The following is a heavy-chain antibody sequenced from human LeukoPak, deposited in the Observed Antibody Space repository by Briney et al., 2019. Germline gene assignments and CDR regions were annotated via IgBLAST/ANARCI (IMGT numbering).Heavy chain of an antibody. D-gene: IGHD7-27*01. Sequence: GASVKVSCKASGYTFTSYAMHWVRQAPGQGLELMGWINTNTGNPTYAQGFTGRFAFSLDTSVSTAYLQISSLKTEDTAVYYCARDNAGDIDYWGQGTLVTVSS. CDR2: INTNTGNP. V-gene: IGHV7-4-1*02. CDR3: ARDNAGDIDY. CDR1: GYTFTSYA. J-gene: IGHJ4*02.